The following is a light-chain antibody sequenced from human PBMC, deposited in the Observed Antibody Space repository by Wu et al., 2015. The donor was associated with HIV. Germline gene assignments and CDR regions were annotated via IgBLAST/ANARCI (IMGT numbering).Light chain of an antibody. CDR1: QNVNNNY. Sequence: EVVLTQSPGTLSLSPGERATLSCRASQNVNNNYLAWYQQRSGQAPRLLMYGASTRATDIPDRFSGSGSGTDFTLIISRLEPEDFAVYYCQQYGNFPYSFGQETKLEIK. CDR2: GAS. V-gene: IGKV3-20*01. CDR3: QQYGNFPYS. J-gene: IGKJ2*03.